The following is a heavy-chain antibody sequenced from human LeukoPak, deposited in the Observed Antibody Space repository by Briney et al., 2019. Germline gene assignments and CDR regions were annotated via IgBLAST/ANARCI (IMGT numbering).Heavy chain of an antibody. J-gene: IGHJ4*02. D-gene: IGHD2-2*01. V-gene: IGHV4-39*07. CDR1: GGSISSGGYY. CDR2: INHSGST. CDR3: ARIGYCSSTSCYVEFDY. Sequence: SETLSLTCTVSGGSISSGGYYWSWIRQHPGKGLEWIGEINHSGSTNYNPSLKSRVTISVDTSKNQFSLKLSSVTAADTAVYYCARIGYCSSTSCYVEFDYWGQGTLVTVSS.